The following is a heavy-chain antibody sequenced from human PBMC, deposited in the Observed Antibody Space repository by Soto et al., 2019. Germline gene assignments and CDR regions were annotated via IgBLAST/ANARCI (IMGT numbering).Heavy chain of an antibody. CDR3: AKERYGQLWLEDYGMDV. J-gene: IGHJ6*02. Sequence: QVQLVESGGGVVQPGRSLRLSCAASGFTFSSYGIHWVRQAPGKGLEWVALISSDGVNKYYADSVKGRFTISRDNFKNTLYLQMNSLRAEDTALYYCAKERYGQLWLEDYGMDVWGQGTTVTVSS. D-gene: IGHD5-18*01. CDR1: GFTFSSYG. V-gene: IGHV3-30*18. CDR2: ISSDGVNK.